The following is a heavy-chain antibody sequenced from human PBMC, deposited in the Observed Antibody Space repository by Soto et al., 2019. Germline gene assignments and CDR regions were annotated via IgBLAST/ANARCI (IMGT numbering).Heavy chain of an antibody. CDR3: ARQVDYDILTGYPLSYWYFDL. V-gene: IGHV4-59*08. Sequence: QVQLQESGPGLVKPSETLSLTCTVSGGSISSYYWSWIRQPPGKGLEWIGYIYYSGSTNYNPSLKSRVTISVDTSNNQCSLKLSSVTAADTAVYYCARQVDYDILTGYPLSYWYFDLWGRGTLVTVSS. J-gene: IGHJ2*01. CDR1: GGSISSYY. D-gene: IGHD3-9*01. CDR2: IYYSGST.